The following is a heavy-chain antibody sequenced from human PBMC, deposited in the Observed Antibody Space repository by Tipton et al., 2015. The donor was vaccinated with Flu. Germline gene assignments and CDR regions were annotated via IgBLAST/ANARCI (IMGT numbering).Heavy chain of an antibody. Sequence: VQLVQSGGGLVQPGGSLRLSCAASGFTFSSYWMSWVRQAPGKGLEWVANIKQDGNDKYYVDSVKGRFTVSRDNAKNSLYLQMNSLRVEDTAVYYCARQDHGLDVWGQGTTVSVS. CDR3: ARQDHGLDV. J-gene: IGHJ6*02. V-gene: IGHV3-7*01. CDR2: IKQDGNDK. D-gene: IGHD2-8*01. CDR1: GFTFSSYW.